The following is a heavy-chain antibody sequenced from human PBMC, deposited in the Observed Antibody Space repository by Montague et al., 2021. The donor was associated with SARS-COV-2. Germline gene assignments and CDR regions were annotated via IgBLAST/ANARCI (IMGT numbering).Heavy chain of an antibody. CDR1: GGSFNDYY. Sequence: SETLSLTCAVYGGSFNDYYWSWIRQSPGKGLEWIGEINHGGITNYNPSLKSRVTISADTSKNQFSLKLKSVTAADTAHYFCARGHQGVSTIVVVVIGAKYYFDYWGQGSLVTVSS. V-gene: IGHV4-34*01. CDR3: ARGHQGVSTIVVVVIGAKYYFDY. D-gene: IGHD2-15*01. CDR2: INHGGIT. J-gene: IGHJ4*02.